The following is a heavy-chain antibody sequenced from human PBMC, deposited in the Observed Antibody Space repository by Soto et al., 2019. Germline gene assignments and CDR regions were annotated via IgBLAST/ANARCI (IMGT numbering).Heavy chain of an antibody. CDR1: GASITVSPYF. J-gene: IGHJ5*02. CDR2: LYYGWLT. Sequence: TSETLSFTCTVSGASITVSPYFWGWIRQPPGKGLEGIGSLYYGWLTYYTPSLKSRVTISVDRSKSQFSLRPNSVTASDTAVDYCATDPGNYGSSTYYLNRLDPWGQGSLVTGSS. V-gene: IGHV4-39*01. CDR3: ATDPGNYGSSTYYLNRLDP. D-gene: IGHD3-22*01.